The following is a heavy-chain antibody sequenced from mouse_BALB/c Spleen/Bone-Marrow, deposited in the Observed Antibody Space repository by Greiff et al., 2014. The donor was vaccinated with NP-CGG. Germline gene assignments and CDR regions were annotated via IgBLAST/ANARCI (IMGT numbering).Heavy chain of an antibody. CDR1: GFNIRDTY. J-gene: IGHJ2*01. Sequence: EVQLQQSGAEPVKPGASVKLSCTASGFNIRDTYMHWVKQRPEQGLEWIGRIDPANGNTEYDPKFQGKATITADTSSNTAYLQLSSLTSEDTAVYYCARYYYGSSYFDYWGQGTTLTVSS. CDR3: ARYYYGSSYFDY. CDR2: IDPANGNT. D-gene: IGHD1-1*01. V-gene: IGHV14-3*02.